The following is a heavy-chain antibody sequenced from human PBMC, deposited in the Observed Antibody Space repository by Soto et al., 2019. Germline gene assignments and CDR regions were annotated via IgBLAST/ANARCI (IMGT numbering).Heavy chain of an antibody. D-gene: IGHD2-15*01. Sequence: ASVKVSCKASGYLFTAYSMHWVRLAPGQGLEWMGVVNPSGGSTKYAQNFQGRVTMTRDTSTTTIYMELSSLRSDDTAIYYGAREENCSGGTCYSEYFHRWVQGTLVTVSS. V-gene: IGHV1-46*01. CDR3: AREENCSGGTCYSEYFHR. CDR2: VNPSGGST. J-gene: IGHJ1*01. CDR1: GYLFTAYS.